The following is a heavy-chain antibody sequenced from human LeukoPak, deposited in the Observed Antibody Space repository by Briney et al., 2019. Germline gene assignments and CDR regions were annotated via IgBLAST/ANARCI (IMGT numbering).Heavy chain of an antibody. D-gene: IGHD3-10*01. Sequence: GGSLRLSCAASGFTFSSYAMSWVRQAPGKGLEWVSAISGSGGSTYYADSVKGRFTLSRDNSKNTLYLQMNSLRAEDTAVYYCAKAYHMVQGVIGYGGQGTLVSVSS. CDR3: AKAYHMVQGVIGY. CDR1: GFTFSSYA. CDR2: ISGSGGST. J-gene: IGHJ4*02. V-gene: IGHV3-23*01.